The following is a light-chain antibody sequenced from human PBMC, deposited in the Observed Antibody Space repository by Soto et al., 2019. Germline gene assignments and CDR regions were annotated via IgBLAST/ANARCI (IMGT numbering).Light chain of an antibody. J-gene: IGLJ1*01. CDR1: SSDVGGYNY. Sequence: QSVLTQPASVSGSPGQSITISCTGTSSDVGGYNYVSWYQQHPGKAPKLMIYEVGNRPSGVSNRFSGSKSGNTASLTISGLQAEDEADYYCSSYTSSRYVFGTGTKLTVL. CDR2: EVG. V-gene: IGLV2-14*01. CDR3: SSYTSSRYV.